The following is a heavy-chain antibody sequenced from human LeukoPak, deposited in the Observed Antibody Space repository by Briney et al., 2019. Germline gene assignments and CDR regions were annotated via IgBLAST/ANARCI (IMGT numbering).Heavy chain of an antibody. CDR2: ISGSGDNT. Sequence: GGSLRLSCEASGFTFSSFAMSWVRQAPGKGLEWASAISGSGDNTYYADSVKGQFTVSRDNSRNTLYLQMNSLRAEDTAVYYCARDSYSSGYYWGQGTLVTVSS. J-gene: IGHJ4*02. D-gene: IGHD6-19*01. CDR1: GFTFSSFA. V-gene: IGHV3-23*01. CDR3: ARDSYSSGYY.